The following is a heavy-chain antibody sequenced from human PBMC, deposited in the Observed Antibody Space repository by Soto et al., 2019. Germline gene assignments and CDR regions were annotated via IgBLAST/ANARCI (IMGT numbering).Heavy chain of an antibody. J-gene: IGHJ6*02. CDR3: AKEVPYSNYNPYYYYGMDV. D-gene: IGHD4-4*01. CDR1: GFTFSSYG. Sequence: SLRLSCAASGFTFSSYGMHWVRQAPCKGLEWVAVISYDGSNKYYADSVKGRFTISRDNSKNTLYLQMNSLRAEDTAVYYCAKEVPYSNYNPYYYYGMDVWGQGTTVTVSS. V-gene: IGHV3-30*18. CDR2: ISYDGSNK.